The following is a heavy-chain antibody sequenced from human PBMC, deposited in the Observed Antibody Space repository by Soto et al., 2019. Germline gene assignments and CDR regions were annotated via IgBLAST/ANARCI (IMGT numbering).Heavy chain of an antibody. Sequence: SETLSLTCVVSGESISSSSYYWGCIRQRPGKGLEGVGSIYFSRRNYYNPSCKIRVTISIDPSKNKFSLKLSSVTATDTAVYYCARQRTTVVTQAYFDHWGQGALVTVSS. CDR3: ARQRTTVVTQAYFDH. CDR1: GESISSSSYY. J-gene: IGHJ4*02. D-gene: IGHD2-21*02. V-gene: IGHV4-39*01. CDR2: IYFSRRN.